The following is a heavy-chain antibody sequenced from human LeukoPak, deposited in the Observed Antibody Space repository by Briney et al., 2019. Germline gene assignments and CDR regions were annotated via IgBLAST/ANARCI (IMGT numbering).Heavy chain of an antibody. J-gene: IGHJ4*02. Sequence: GGSLRLSCAASGFSFSNYDMSRVRQAPGKGLEWVSAISGSGGSTYYADSVKGRFTISRDNSKNTLYLQMNSLRAEDTAVYYCAKDLEQWLVQGSFDYWGQGTLVTVSS. D-gene: IGHD6-19*01. V-gene: IGHV3-23*01. CDR2: ISGSGGST. CDR1: GFSFSNYD. CDR3: AKDLEQWLVQGSFDY.